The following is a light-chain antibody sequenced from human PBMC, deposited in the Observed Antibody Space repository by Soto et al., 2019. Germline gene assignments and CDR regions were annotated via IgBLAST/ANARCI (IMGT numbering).Light chain of an antibody. CDR1: QSVSSSY. Sequence: IVVTKSAGTLSLSPGERATLSCRASQSVSSSYLAWYQQKPGQAPRLLIYGASSRATGIPDRFSGSGSGTDFTLTISRLEPEDFAVYYCQQRSNWPPITFGQGTRLEIK. J-gene: IGKJ5*01. CDR2: GAS. V-gene: IGKV3D-20*02. CDR3: QQRSNWPPIT.